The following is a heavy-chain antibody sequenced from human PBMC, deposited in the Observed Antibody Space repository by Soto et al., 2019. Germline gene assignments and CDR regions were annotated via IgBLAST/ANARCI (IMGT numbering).Heavy chain of an antibody. D-gene: IGHD6-13*01. CDR3: ARDRSRGYFDP. V-gene: IGHV3-13*01. Sequence: PGGSLRLSCAASGFTFSSYDMHWIRQAAGKGLEWVSAIATAGDTYYAGTVKGRFTISRENAKNSFYLQMNSLRAEDTAVYYCARDRSRGYFDPWGQGTLVTVSS. CDR1: GFTFSSYD. CDR2: IATAGDT. J-gene: IGHJ5*02.